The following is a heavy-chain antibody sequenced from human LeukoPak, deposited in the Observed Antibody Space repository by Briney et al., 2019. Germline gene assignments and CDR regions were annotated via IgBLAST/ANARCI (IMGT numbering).Heavy chain of an antibody. CDR1: GGSLSSYY. D-gene: IGHD6-13*01. J-gene: IGHJ3*02. CDR3: ARLYSSSWDTTDAFDI. Sequence: PSETLSLTCTVSGGSLSSYYWSWIRQPPGKGLEWIGYIYYSGSTNYNPSLKSRVTISVDTSKNQFSLKLSSVTAADTAVYYCARLYSSSWDTTDAFDIWGQGTMVTVSS. CDR2: IYYSGST. V-gene: IGHV4-59*01.